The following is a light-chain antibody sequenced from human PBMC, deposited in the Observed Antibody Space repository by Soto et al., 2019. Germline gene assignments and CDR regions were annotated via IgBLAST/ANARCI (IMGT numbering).Light chain of an antibody. CDR3: QQTYTTRALT. V-gene: IGKV1-6*01. J-gene: IGKJ4*01. CDR1: QGIRNN. CDR2: AVS. Sequence: AIQVTQSPSSLSASVGDRVTITCRASQGIRNNLGWYQQKPGKAPKLLISAVSSLQTGVPSRFSGSGSGTEFTLIISSLQPEDFAIYYCQQTYTTRALTFGGGTKVEIK.